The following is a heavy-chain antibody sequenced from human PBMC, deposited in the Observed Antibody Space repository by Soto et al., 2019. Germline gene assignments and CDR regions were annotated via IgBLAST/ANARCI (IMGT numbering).Heavy chain of an antibody. CDR1: GGSISSGDYY. Sequence: QVQLQESGPGLVKPSQTLSLTCTVSGGSISSGDYYWSWIRQPPGKGLEWIGYIYYSGSTYYNPSLKSRVTISVDTSKTQFSLKLSSVTAADTAVYYCAREVIAVAGTANWFDPWGQGTLVTVSS. V-gene: IGHV4-30-4*01. CDR3: AREVIAVAGTANWFDP. CDR2: IYYSGST. J-gene: IGHJ5*02. D-gene: IGHD6-19*01.